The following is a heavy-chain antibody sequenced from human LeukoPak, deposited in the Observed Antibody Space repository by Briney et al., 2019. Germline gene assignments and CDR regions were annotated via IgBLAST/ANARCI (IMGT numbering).Heavy chain of an antibody. CDR2: INHSGST. D-gene: IGHD3-3*01. V-gene: IGHV4-34*01. CDR1: GGSFSGYC. Sequence: PSETLSLTCAVYGGSFSGYCWSWIRQPPGKELEWIGEINHSGSTNYNPSLKSRVTISVDTSKNQFSLKLSSVTAADTAVYYCARRQNSVTIFGMIRVGYYYMDVWGKGTTVTVSS. J-gene: IGHJ6*03. CDR3: ARRQNSVTIFGMIRVGYYYMDV.